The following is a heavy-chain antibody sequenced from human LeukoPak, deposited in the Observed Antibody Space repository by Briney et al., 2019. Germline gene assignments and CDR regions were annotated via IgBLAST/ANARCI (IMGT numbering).Heavy chain of an antibody. D-gene: IGHD2-2*01. V-gene: IGHV1-2*02. Sequence: ASVKVSCKASGYTFTGYYMHWVRQAPGQGLEWMGWINPNSGGTNYAQKFQGRVTMTRDTSISTAYMELSRLRSEDTAVYYCARSPAIVVVPAAKGGFDYWGQGTLVTVSS. CDR3: ARSPAIVVVPAAKGGFDY. J-gene: IGHJ4*02. CDR2: INPNSGGT. CDR1: GYTFTGYY.